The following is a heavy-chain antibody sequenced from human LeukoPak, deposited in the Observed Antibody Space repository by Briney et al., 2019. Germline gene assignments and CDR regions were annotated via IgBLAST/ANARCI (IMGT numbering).Heavy chain of an antibody. D-gene: IGHD3-10*01. Sequence: GGSLRLSCAASGFTFSSYAMSWVRQAPGKGLEWVSAISGSGGSTYYADSVKGRFTISRDNSKNTLYLQMNSLRAEDTAVYYCAKGTLRGEYYYYGMDVWGQGTTVTVSS. CDR2: ISGSGGST. CDR1: GFTFSSYA. J-gene: IGHJ6*02. V-gene: IGHV3-23*01. CDR3: AKGTLRGEYYYYGMDV.